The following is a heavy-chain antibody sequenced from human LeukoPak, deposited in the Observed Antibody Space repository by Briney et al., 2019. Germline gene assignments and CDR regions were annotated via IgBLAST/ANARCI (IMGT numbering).Heavy chain of an antibody. J-gene: IGHJ4*02. Sequence: GGSLRLSCAGSGFTFGGYVVHWFRQTPGKGLEWVAVIAYDGSRAFYADSVKGRFTISRDNSKNTMSVQMDDLRAEDTAVYYCTRYNNDHFDYWGQGTLVTVSS. CDR3: TRYNNDHFDY. V-gene: IGHV3-33*01. CDR1: GFTFGGYV. D-gene: IGHD1-14*01. CDR2: IAYDGSRA.